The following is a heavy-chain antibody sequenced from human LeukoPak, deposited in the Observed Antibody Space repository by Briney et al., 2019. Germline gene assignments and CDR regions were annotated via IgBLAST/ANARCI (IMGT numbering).Heavy chain of an antibody. D-gene: IGHD2-15*01. CDR1: GYSISSGYY. Sequence: SETLSLTCTVSGYSISSGYYWGWIRQPPGKGLEWIGSIYHSGSTYYNPSLKSRVTISVDTSKNQFSLKLSSVTAADTAVYYCARVGYCSGGSCYARFDPWGQGTLVTVSS. J-gene: IGHJ5*02. CDR2: IYHSGST. V-gene: IGHV4-38-2*02. CDR3: ARVGYCSGGSCYARFDP.